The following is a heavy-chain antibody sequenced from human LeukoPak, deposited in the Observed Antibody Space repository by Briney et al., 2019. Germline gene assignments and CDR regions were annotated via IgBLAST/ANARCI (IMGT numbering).Heavy chain of an antibody. CDR3: AKDLQLWLTGSHFDY. CDR1: GGSFSGYY. D-gene: IGHD5-18*01. Sequence: PSETLSLTCAVYGGSFSGYYWSWIRQPPGKGLEWVSAISGSGGSTYYAGSVKGRFTISRDNSKNTLYLQMNSLRAEDTAVYYCAKDLQLWLTGSHFDYWGQGTLVTVSS. J-gene: IGHJ4*02. CDR2: ISGSGGST. V-gene: IGHV3-23*01.